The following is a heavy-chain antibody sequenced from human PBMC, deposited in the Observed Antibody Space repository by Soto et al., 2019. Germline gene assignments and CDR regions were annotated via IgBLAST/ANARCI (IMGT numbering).Heavy chain of an antibody. CDR2: ISWNSGSI. Sequence: EVQLVESGGGLVQPGRSLRLSCAASGFTFDDYAMHWVRQAPGKGLEWVSGISWNSGSIGYADSVKGRFTISRDNAKNSLYLQMNSLRAEDTALYYCAKDSFAFWSGYHDNWFDPWGQGTLVTVSS. CDR1: GFTFDDYA. CDR3: AKDSFAFWSGYHDNWFDP. D-gene: IGHD3-3*01. V-gene: IGHV3-9*01. J-gene: IGHJ5*02.